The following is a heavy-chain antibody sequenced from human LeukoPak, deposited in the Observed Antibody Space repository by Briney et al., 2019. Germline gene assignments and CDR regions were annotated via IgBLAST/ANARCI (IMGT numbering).Heavy chain of an antibody. CDR3: AREGRPHYDILTGYTYYYYGMDV. D-gene: IGHD3-9*01. Sequence: ASVKVSCKASGYTFTGYYMHWVRQAPGQGLEWMGWINPNSGGTNYAQKFQGRVTMTRDTSISTAYMELSRLRSDDTAVYYCAREGRPHYDILTGYTYYYYGMDVWAKGPRSPSP. CDR2: INPNSGGT. V-gene: IGHV1-2*02. J-gene: IGHJ6*02. CDR1: GYTFTGYY.